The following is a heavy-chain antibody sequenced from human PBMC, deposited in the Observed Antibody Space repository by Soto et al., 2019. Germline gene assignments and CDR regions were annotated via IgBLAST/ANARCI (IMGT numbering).Heavy chain of an antibody. J-gene: IGHJ6*02. Sequence: QVQLVQSGAEVKKPGSSVKVSCKASGGTFSSYAISWVRQAPGQGLEWMGGIIPIFGTANYAQKFQGRVTITADESTSTDYMELSSLRSEDTAVYYCARGDFWSGATYYYYGMDVWGQGTTVTVSS. CDR1: GGTFSSYA. V-gene: IGHV1-69*01. CDR3: ARGDFWSGATYYYYGMDV. CDR2: IIPIFGTA. D-gene: IGHD3-3*01.